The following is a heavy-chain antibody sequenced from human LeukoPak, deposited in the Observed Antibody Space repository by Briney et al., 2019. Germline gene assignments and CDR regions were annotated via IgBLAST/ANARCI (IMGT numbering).Heavy chain of an antibody. CDR3: ARGPHWDPHFDY. V-gene: IGHV1-2*02. Sequence: ASVKVSCKASGFTFTAYHMHWVRQAPGQGLEWMGWINPNSGGTNYAQKFQGRVTMTRDTSISTAYMELGGLRSDDTAVYYCARGPHWDPHFDYWGQGTLVTVSS. CDR1: GFTFTAYH. J-gene: IGHJ4*02. CDR2: INPNSGGT. D-gene: IGHD7-27*01.